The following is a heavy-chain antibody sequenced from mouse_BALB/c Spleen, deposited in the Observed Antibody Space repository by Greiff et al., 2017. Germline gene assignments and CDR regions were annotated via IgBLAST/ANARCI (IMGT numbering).Heavy chain of an antibody. CDR1: GFSLTSYG. Sequence: QVQLKESGPGLVAPSQSLSITRTVSGFSLTSYGVHWVRQPPGKGLEWLGVIWAGGSTNYNSALMSRLSISKDNSKSQVFLKMNSLQTDDTAMYYCARGSPYGNYFDYWGQGTTLTVSS. CDR3: ARGSPYGNYFDY. CDR2: IWAGGST. J-gene: IGHJ2*01. V-gene: IGHV2-9*02. D-gene: IGHD2-1*01.